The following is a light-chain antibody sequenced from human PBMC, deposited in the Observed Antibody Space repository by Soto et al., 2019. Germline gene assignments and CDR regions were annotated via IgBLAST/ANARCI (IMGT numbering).Light chain of an antibody. CDR3: MQATHYRPYT. CDR1: QSLVHSDGNTY. Sequence: DIVLTQTPLSSPVTLGQPASISCRSSQSLVHSDGNTYLSWFHQRPGQPPRLLLVKVSNRFSGVPDSFSGSGAGTDYTPKISSVEAEDVGIYFCMQATHYRPYTFGQGTTLEIK. J-gene: IGKJ2*01. V-gene: IGKV2-24*01. CDR2: KVS.